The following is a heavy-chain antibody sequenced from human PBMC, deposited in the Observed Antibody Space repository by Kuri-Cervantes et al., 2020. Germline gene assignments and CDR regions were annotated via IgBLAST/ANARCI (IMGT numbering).Heavy chain of an antibody. Sequence: GGSLRLSCAASGFTFSSYWMSWVRQAPGKGLEWVANIKPDGSEKFYVDSVKGRFTISRDNAKNSLYLQMNSLRGEDMAVYYCVRGRYMYEYWGQGTLVTVSS. CDR3: VRGRYMYEY. CDR2: IKPDGSEK. CDR1: GFTFSSYW. V-gene: IGHV3-7*02. J-gene: IGHJ4*02. D-gene: IGHD3-10*01.